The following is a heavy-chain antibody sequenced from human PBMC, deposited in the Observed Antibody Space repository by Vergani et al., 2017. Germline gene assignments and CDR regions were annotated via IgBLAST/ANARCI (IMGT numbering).Heavy chain of an antibody. J-gene: IGHJ4*02. D-gene: IGHD5-24*01. V-gene: IGHV1-46*03. Sequence: QVQLVQSGAEVKKPGASVKVSCKASGYTFTSYFMHWVRQAPGQGLEWMGIINPSGGSTSYAQKFQCRVTMTRDTSTSTVYMELSSLRSEDTAVYYCARDQGGYNPGYYFDYWGQGTLVTVSS. CDR3: ARDQGGYNPGYYFDY. CDR1: GYTFTSYF. CDR2: INPSGGST.